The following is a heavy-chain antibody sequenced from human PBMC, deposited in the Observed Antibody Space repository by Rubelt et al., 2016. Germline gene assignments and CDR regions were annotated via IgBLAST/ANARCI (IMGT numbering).Heavy chain of an antibody. CDR3: AVGFSSYYYDSSGYQAFDY. J-gene: IGHJ4*02. CDR2: IWYDGSNK. Sequence: GGGVVQPGRSLRLSCAASGFTFSSYGMHWVRQAPGKGLEWVAVIWYDGSNKYYADSVKGRFTISRDNSKNTLYLQMNSLRAKDTAVYYCAVGFSSYYYDSSGYQAFDYWGQGTLVTVSS. CDR1: GFTFSSYG. V-gene: IGHV3-33*01. D-gene: IGHD3-22*01.